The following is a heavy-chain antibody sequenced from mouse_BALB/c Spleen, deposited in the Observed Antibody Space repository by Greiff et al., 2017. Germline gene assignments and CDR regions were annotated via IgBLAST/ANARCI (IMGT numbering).Heavy chain of an antibody. V-gene: IGHV14-3*02. D-gene: IGHD2-4*01. CDR3: SYDDYSGWFAY. CDR2: IDPANGNT. CDR1: GFNIKDSY. J-gene: IGHJ3*01. Sequence: EVQLQQSGAELVKPGASVKLSCTASGFNIKDSYMHWVKQRPEQGLEWIGRIDPANGNTKYDPKFQGKATITADTSSNTAYLQLSSLTSEDTAVYYCSYDDYSGWFAYWGQGTLVTVSA.